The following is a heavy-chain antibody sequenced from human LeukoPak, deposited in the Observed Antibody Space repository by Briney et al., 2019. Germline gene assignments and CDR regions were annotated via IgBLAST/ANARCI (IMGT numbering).Heavy chain of an antibody. CDR1: GDSVSSNSAA. J-gene: IGHJ6*03. V-gene: IGHV6-1*01. D-gene: IGHD6-13*01. CDR2: TYYRSKWYN. Sequence: PSQTLSLTCAISGDSVSSNSAAWNWIRQSPSRGLEWLGRTYYRSKWYNDYAVSVKSRITINPDTSKNQFSLQLNSVTPEDTAVYYCAREKDSSSWYFDDYYYMDVWGKGTTVTVSS. CDR3: AREKDSSSWYFDDYYYMDV.